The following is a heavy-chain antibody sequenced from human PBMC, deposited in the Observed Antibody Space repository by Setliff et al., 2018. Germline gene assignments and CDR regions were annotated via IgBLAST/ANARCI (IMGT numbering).Heavy chain of an antibody. V-gene: IGHV1-2*02. CDR2: INVNSGDT. J-gene: IGHJ5*02. Sequence: ASVKVSCKASGYTFTGYYIHWVRQAPGEGLERMGCINVNSGDTNYAQKFQGRVIVTRDTSSSTAYMELRSLRPDDTAVYFCARGRIHDSSDYIGNWFDPWGQGTLVTVSS. D-gene: IGHD3-22*01. CDR3: ARGRIHDSSDYIGNWFDP. CDR1: GYTFTGYY.